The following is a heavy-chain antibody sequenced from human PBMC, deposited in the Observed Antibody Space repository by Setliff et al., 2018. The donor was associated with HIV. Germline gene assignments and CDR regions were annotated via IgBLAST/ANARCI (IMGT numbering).Heavy chain of an antibody. CDR2: IYTSGST. CDR3: ARGRGSSSSWPIDY. J-gene: IGHJ4*02. Sequence: SETLSLTCTVSGGSISSYYWSWIRQPAGKGLEWIGRIYTSGSTNYNPSLKSRVTMSVDTSKNQFPLKLSSVTAADTAVYFCARGRGSSSSWPIDYWGQGTLVTVSS. V-gene: IGHV4-4*07. D-gene: IGHD6-13*01. CDR1: GGSISSYY.